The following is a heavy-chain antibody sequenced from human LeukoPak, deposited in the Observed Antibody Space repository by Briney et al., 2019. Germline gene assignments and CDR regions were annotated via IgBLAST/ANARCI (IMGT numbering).Heavy chain of an antibody. J-gene: IGHJ2*01. Sequence: SETLSLTCTVSGGSVSTYYWSWIRQPAGKGLEWIGRFYSSGSTSYNPSLKSRVSMSIDTSKNQFSLNLTSVTAADTAVYYCAKVAGSRYFDIWGRVTLVTVSS. V-gene: IGHV4-4*07. CDR2: FYSSGST. CDR1: GGSVSTYY. D-gene: IGHD6-19*01. CDR3: AKVAGSRYFDI.